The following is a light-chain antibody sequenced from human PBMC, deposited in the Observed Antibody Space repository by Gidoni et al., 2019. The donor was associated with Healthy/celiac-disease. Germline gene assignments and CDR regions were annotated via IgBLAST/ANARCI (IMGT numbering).Light chain of an antibody. CDR1: QSISSY. V-gene: IGKV1-39*01. Sequence: DIQMTQSPSSLSASVGDRVTITCRASQSISSYLNWYQQKPGKAPKLPIYAASSLQSGVPSWFSGSGSGTDFTLTISSLQPEDFATYYCQQSYSTPVLTFGGGTKVEIK. CDR3: QQSYSTPVLT. J-gene: IGKJ4*01. CDR2: AAS.